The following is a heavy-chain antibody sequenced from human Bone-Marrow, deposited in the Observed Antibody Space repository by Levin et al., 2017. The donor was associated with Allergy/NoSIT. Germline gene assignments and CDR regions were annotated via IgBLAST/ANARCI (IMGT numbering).Heavy chain of an antibody. CDR3: ASGDSSSWYTRYYFDY. V-gene: IGHV1-69*13. D-gene: IGHD6-13*01. CDR2: IIPIFGTA. Sequence: PGASVKVSCKASGGTFSSYAISWVRQAPGQGLEWMGGIIPIFGTANYAQKFQGRVTITADESTSTAYMELSSLRSEDTAVYYCASGDSSSWYTRYYFDYWGQGTLVTVSS. CDR1: GGTFSSYA. J-gene: IGHJ4*02.